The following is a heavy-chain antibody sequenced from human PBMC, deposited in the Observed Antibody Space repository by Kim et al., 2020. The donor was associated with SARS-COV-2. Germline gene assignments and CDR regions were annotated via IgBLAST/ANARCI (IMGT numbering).Heavy chain of an antibody. CDR3: ARGKGLAARLGWDRHWFDH. V-gene: IGHV7-4-1*02. J-gene: IGHJ5*02. D-gene: IGHD6-6*01. CDR2: INTNTGNP. CDR1: GYSFTGFA. Sequence: ASVKVSCKASGYSFTGFAINWVRQAPGQGLEWMGWINTNTGNPTFARGFTGRFVFSLDTSVTTAYLQISSLKAEDTALYYCARGKGLAARLGWDRHWFDHWGQGTLVTVSS.